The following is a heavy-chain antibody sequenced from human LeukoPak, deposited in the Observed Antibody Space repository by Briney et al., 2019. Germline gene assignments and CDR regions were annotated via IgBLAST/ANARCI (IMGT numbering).Heavy chain of an antibody. CDR3: ARDRITGTTSIDY. J-gene: IGHJ4*02. D-gene: IGHD1-7*01. CDR1: GGSISSYY. Sequence: PSETLSLTCTVSGGSISSYYWSWIRQPPGKGLEWIGYIYYSGSTNYNPSLKSRVTISVDTSKNQFSLKLSSVTAADTAVYYCARDRITGTTSIDYWGQGTLVTVSS. CDR2: IYYSGST. V-gene: IGHV4-59*01.